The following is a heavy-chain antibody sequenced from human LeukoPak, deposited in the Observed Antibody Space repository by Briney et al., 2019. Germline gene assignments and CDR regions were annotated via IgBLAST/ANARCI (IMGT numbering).Heavy chain of an antibody. CDR2: ISSSSSYI. CDR1: GFIFSSYT. CDR3: ARKLWFGEPCCYFDY. V-gene: IGHV3-21*01. Sequence: GRSLRLSCAASGFIFSSYTMNWVRQAPGKGLEWVSSISSSSSYIYYADSVKGRFTISRDNAKNSLHLQMNSLRAEDTAVYYCARKLWFGEPCCYFDYWGQGTLVTVSS. J-gene: IGHJ4*02. D-gene: IGHD3-10*01.